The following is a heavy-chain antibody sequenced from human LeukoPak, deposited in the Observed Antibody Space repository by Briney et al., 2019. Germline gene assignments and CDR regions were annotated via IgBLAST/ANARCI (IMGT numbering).Heavy chain of an antibody. D-gene: IGHD6-13*01. V-gene: IGHV3-30*18. J-gene: IGHJ6*02. Sequence: GGSLRLSCAASGFTFSSYGMHWVRQAPGKGLEWVAVISYDGSNKYYADSVKGRFTISRDNSKNTLYLQMNSLRAEDTAVYYCAKARSSSYYYGMDVWGQGTTVTVSS. CDR3: AKARSSSYYYGMDV. CDR2: ISYDGSNK. CDR1: GFTFSSYG.